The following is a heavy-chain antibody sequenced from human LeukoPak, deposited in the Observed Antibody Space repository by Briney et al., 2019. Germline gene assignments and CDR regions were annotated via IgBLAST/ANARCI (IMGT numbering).Heavy chain of an antibody. Sequence: GRSLRLSCAASGFTFSSYDMHWVRQAPGKGPEWVAIIRYDESNENYADSVKGRFTISRDNSKKTLYLQMNSLRAEDTAVYYCARSRYNLDYWGQGTLVTVSS. CDR3: ARSRYNLDY. V-gene: IGHV3-33*01. CDR2: IRYDESNE. D-gene: IGHD5-24*01. CDR1: GFTFSSYD. J-gene: IGHJ4*02.